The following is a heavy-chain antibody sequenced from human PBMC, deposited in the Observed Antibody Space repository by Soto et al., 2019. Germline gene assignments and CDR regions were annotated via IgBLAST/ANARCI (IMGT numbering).Heavy chain of an antibody. Sequence: ASVKGSCKASGYSFTNNYIHWLRQAPGQGLVWLGIINPDTGNTGYAHKFKGRVTLTRDTSTSTVYMELSSLRSEDTAVYYCTRECRDETTGDFWGQGTQVTVSS. CDR2: INPDTGNT. CDR3: TRECRDETTGDF. D-gene: IGHD1-26*01. J-gene: IGHJ4*02. CDR1: GYSFTNNY. V-gene: IGHV1-46*03.